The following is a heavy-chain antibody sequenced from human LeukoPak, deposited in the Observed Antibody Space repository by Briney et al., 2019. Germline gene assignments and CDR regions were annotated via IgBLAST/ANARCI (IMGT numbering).Heavy chain of an antibody. Sequence: GASVKVSCKASGYTFTGYYMHWVRQAPGQGLEWMGRINPNSGGTNYAQKFQGRVTMTRDTSTSTAYMELSRLRSDDTAVYYCAAIAAAGDNFDYWGQGTLVTVSS. V-gene: IGHV1-2*06. CDR1: GYTFTGYY. D-gene: IGHD6-13*01. J-gene: IGHJ4*02. CDR3: AAIAAAGDNFDY. CDR2: INPNSGGT.